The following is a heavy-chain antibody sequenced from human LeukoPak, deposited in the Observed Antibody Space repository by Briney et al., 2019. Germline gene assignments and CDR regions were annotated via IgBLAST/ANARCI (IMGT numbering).Heavy chain of an antibody. J-gene: IGHJ4*02. Sequence: ASVKDSCKASGYTFTSYGIRWVRQAPGQGLAWMGWINAYNGNTNYAQKLQGRVTMTTVTSTSTAYMELRSLRSDDTAVYYCARSEAYYDFWSGYYLFDYWGQGTLVTVSS. CDR2: INAYNGNT. CDR1: GYTFTSYG. D-gene: IGHD3-3*01. V-gene: IGHV1-18*01. CDR3: ARSEAYYDFWSGYYLFDY.